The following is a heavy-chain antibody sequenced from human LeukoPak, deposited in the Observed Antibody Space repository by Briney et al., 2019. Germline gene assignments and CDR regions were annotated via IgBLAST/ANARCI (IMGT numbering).Heavy chain of an antibody. CDR3: ARDHEYYYGSGSYYPGGCDY. CDR2: INPSGGST. J-gene: IGHJ4*02. D-gene: IGHD3-10*01. Sequence: ASVKVSCKASGYTFTSYYMHWVRQAPGHGLEWMGIINPSGGSTSYAQKFQGRVTMTRDTSTSTVYMELSSLRSEDTAVYCCARDHEYYYGSGSYYPGGCDYWGQGTLVTVSS. V-gene: IGHV1-46*01. CDR1: GYTFTSYY.